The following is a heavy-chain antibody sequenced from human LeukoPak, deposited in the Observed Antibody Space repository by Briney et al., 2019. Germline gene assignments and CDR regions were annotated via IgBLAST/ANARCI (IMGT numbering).Heavy chain of an antibody. J-gene: IGHJ5*02. D-gene: IGHD3-10*01. V-gene: IGHV5-51*01. CDR3: ARQKVRGFINNWFDL. Sequence: GESLKISCKGSGYSFTSYWIGWVRQMPGKGLEWKGIIYPGDSDTRYSPSFQGQVTISADKSISTAYLQWSSLTASDTAIYYCARQKVRGFINNWFDLWGQGTLVTVSS. CDR1: GYSFTSYW. CDR2: IYPGDSDT.